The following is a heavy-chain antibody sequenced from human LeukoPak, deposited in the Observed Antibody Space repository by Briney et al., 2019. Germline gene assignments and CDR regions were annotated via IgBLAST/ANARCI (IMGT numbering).Heavy chain of an antibody. CDR1: GFTFSSNA. Sequence: GGSLRLSCAASGFTFSSNAMHWVRQAPGKGLEWVAFIRYDGSIKYYADSVKGRFTISRDNSKNTLYLEMNSLRVEDTAVYYCAKASVVVPATMAHWGQGTLVTVS. J-gene: IGHJ4*02. CDR3: AKASVVVPATMAH. CDR2: IRYDGSIK. V-gene: IGHV3-30*02. D-gene: IGHD2-2*01.